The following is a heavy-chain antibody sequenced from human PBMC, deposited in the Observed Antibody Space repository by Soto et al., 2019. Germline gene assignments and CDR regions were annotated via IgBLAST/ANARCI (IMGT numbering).Heavy chain of an antibody. D-gene: IGHD1-1*01. CDR2: MNPNTGNS. J-gene: IGHJ4*02. CDR1: GYTFTSYD. CDR3: ARRAETNGWNGFGADKYYFDF. Sequence: ASVEVSCKASGYTFTSYDIYWVRQATGQGLEWMGRMNPNTGNSAYAQKFQGRVTVTSDTSINTVHMELSSLRSEDTAVYYCARRAETNGWNGFGADKYYFDFWGQGTLVTVSS. V-gene: IGHV1-8*01.